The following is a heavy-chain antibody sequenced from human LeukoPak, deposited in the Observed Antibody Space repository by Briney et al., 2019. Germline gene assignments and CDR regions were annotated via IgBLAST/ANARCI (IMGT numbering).Heavy chain of an antibody. V-gene: IGHV3-66*01. CDR2: IYSGGST. J-gene: IGHJ5*02. CDR1: GFTASSNS. CDR3: ARDIYYGSGSYWWFDP. D-gene: IGHD3-10*01. Sequence: RSPRLSCAASGFTASSNSMSWVRQAPGEGLEWVSVIYSGGSTYYADSAKGRFTISRDNSKNTLYLQMNSLRAEDTAVYYCARDIYYGSGSYWWFDPWGQGTLVTVSS.